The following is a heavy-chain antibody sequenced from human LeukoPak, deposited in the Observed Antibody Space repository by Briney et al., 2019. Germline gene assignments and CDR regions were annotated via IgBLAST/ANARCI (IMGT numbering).Heavy chain of an antibody. D-gene: IGHD5-24*01. CDR2: ISGSGSST. J-gene: IGHJ3*01. CDR1: GFTFSTYA. Sequence: RPGVSLTLSCVVSGFTFSTYAMRWVRQAPGKGREWVSVISGSGSSTYYADSVKGRFTISRDNSKNTLYLQKNRLRVEDTAVYYCAKEMATIRAFDSWGQGTMVTVSS. CDR3: AKEMATIRAFDS. V-gene: IGHV3-23*01.